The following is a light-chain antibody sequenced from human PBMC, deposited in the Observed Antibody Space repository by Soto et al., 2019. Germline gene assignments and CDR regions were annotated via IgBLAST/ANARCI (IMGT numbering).Light chain of an antibody. J-gene: IGKJ3*01. CDR2: GAS. CDR1: QSVSGIY. V-gene: IGKV3-20*01. Sequence: EIVLTQSPGTLSLSPGERATLSCRASQSVSGIYLAWYQQKPGQAPRLLIYGASSRATGIPDRFSGSGSGTDFTLTISRLEPEDFAVYYCQQHGGSPFTFGPGTKVDIK. CDR3: QQHGGSPFT.